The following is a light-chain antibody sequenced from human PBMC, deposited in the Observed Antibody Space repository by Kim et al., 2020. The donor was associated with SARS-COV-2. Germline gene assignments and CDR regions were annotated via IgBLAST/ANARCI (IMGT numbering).Light chain of an antibody. CDR3: HSYDSNLRGWV. CDR2: AYN. CDR1: SSNTGAGYD. J-gene: IGLJ3*02. Sequence: QSVLRQPPTVSGAPGERVTISCTGSSSNTGAGYDVHWYQQLPGKAPRLVIFAYNYRPSGVPDRFSGFKSGTSASLAITGLQAEDEADYYCHSYDSNLRGWVFGGGTQLTVL. V-gene: IGLV1-40*01.